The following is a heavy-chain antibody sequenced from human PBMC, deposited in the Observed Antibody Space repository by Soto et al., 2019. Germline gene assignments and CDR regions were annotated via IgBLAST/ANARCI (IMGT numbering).Heavy chain of an antibody. CDR2: IYFRGIT. J-gene: IGHJ4*02. Sequence: SETLSLTCTVSGASTSSDEYYWSWIRQPPGKGLEYIAYIYFRGITDYNPSLKSRVAISVDTSKNQFSLKLSSVTAADTAVYYCARSLSAAAGTWGQGTLVTVSS. CDR1: GASTSSDEYY. CDR3: ARSLSAAAGT. D-gene: IGHD6-13*01. V-gene: IGHV4-30-4*01.